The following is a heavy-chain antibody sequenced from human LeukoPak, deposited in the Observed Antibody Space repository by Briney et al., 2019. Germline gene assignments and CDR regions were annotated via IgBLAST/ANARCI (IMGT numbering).Heavy chain of an antibody. CDR2: IRGNDPTI. CDR1: GLTFSSNS. V-gene: IGHV3-48*04. CDR3: ARVSSSGYGVSSGLFY. D-gene: IGHD5-18*01. J-gene: IGHJ4*02. Sequence: GRSLRLSCAAAGLTFSSNSMNSVRQPPGKRLEWDSYIRGNDPTIYYADSVKGRFTISRDNAKNSLYLQMNSLRAEDTALYYCARVSSSGYGVSSGLFYWGQGTLVTVSS.